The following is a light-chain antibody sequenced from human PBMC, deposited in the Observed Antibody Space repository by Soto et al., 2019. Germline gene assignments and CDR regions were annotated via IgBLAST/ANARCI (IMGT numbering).Light chain of an antibody. V-gene: IGLV2-14*03. CDR3: NSYTSSSTLV. CDR1: SSDVGGYNY. CDR2: EVS. Sequence: QSVLTQPASVSGSPGKSITISCTGTSSDVGGYNYVSWYQQHPGKAPKLMIYEVSNRPSGVSNRFSGSKSGNTASLTISGLQAEDEADYYCNSYTSSSTLVFGGGTKLTVL. J-gene: IGLJ2*01.